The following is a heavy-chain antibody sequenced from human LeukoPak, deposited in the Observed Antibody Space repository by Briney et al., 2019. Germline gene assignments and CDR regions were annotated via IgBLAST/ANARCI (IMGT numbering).Heavy chain of an antibody. J-gene: IGHJ3*02. CDR1: GFTFSSYA. CDR2: ISGSGGST. V-gene: IGHV3-23*01. D-gene: IGHD1-26*01. CDR3: ASELGGLAREHDAVDI. Sequence: PGGSLRLSCAASGFTFSSYAMSWVRQAPGKGLEWVSAISGSGGSTYYADSVKGRFTISRDNAKNSLYLQMNSLRAEDTAVYYCASELGGLAREHDAVDIWGQGTMVTVSS.